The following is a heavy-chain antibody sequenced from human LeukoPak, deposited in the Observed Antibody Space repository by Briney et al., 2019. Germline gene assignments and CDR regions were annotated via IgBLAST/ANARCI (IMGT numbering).Heavy chain of an antibody. J-gene: IGHJ6*02. V-gene: IGHV4-30-4*01. CDR2: IYYSGST. Sequence: SETLSLTCTVSGGSISSGDYYWSWIRQPPGKGLEWIGYIYYSGSTYYNPSLKSRVTISVDTSKNQFSLKLSSVTAADTAVYYCARGHVTRGYSYGRPYYCYGMDVWGQGTTVTVSS. D-gene: IGHD5-18*01. CDR1: GGSISSGDYY. CDR3: ARGHVTRGYSYGRPYYCYGMDV.